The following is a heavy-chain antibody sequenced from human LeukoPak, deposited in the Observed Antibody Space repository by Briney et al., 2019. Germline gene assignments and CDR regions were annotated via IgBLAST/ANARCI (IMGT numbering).Heavy chain of an antibody. CDR3: ARITMTTVPY. D-gene: IGHD4-17*01. CDR1: GYTFTNYY. CDR2: INPSGGVT. J-gene: IGHJ4*02. V-gene: IGHV1-46*01. Sequence: VSVKVSCKASGYTFTNYYMHWVRQAPGQGLGWMGMINPSGGVTNYAQKFQGRVTMTRDTSASTVYMELSSLRSEDTAIYYCARITMTTVPYWGQGTLVTVSS.